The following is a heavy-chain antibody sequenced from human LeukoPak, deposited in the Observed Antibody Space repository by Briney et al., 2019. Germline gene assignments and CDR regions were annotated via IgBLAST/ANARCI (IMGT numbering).Heavy chain of an antibody. Sequence: PGGSLRLSCAASGFTFSSYAMSWVRQAPGKGLEWVSAISGSGGSTYYADSVKGRFTISRDNAKNSLYLQMNSLRAEDTAVYYCARVRRGYSSGWYDYWGQGTLVTVSS. CDR1: GFTFSSYA. V-gene: IGHV3-23*01. J-gene: IGHJ4*02. D-gene: IGHD6-19*01. CDR2: ISGSGGST. CDR3: ARVRRGYSSGWYDY.